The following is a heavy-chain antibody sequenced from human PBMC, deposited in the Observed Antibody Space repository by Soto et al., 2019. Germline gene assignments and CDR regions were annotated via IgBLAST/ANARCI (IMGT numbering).Heavy chain of an antibody. J-gene: IGHJ5*02. CDR2: INHSGST. Sequence: SSETLSLTCAVYGGSFSGYYWSWIRQPPGKGLEWIGEINHSGSTNYNPSLKSRVTISVDTSKNQFSLKLSSVTAADTAVYYCARGPSSKGSSWYEVRWFDPWGQGTLVTVSS. CDR1: GGSFSGYY. D-gene: IGHD6-13*01. V-gene: IGHV4-34*01. CDR3: ARGPSSKGSSWYEVRWFDP.